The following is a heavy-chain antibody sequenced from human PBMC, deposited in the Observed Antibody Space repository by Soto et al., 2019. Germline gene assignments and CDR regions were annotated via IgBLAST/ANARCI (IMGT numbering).Heavy chain of an antibody. CDR2: ISAYNGNT. CDR3: ARFAPGYCSSTSCSDFDY. V-gene: IGHV1-18*01. CDR1: GYTFTSYG. Sequence: QVQLVQSGAEVKKPGASVKVSCKASGYTFTSYGISWVRQAPGQGLEWMGWISAYNGNTNYAQKLQGRVTMTTDTSTSTACMELRSLRSDDTAVYYCARFAPGYCSSTSCSDFDYWGQGTLVTVSS. J-gene: IGHJ4*02. D-gene: IGHD2-2*01.